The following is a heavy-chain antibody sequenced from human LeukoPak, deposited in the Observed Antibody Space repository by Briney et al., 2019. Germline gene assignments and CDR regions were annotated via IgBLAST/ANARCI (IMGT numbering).Heavy chain of an antibody. Sequence: GGSLRLSCAASGFTFDDYAMHWVRQAPGKGLEWVSGISWNSGSIDYADSVKGRFTISRDNAKNSLYLQMNSLRAEDTALYYCAKDTHPTSSGYANYWGQGTLVTVSS. V-gene: IGHV3-9*01. CDR3: AKDTHPTSSGYANY. CDR2: ISWNSGSI. CDR1: GFTFDDYA. D-gene: IGHD5-12*01. J-gene: IGHJ4*02.